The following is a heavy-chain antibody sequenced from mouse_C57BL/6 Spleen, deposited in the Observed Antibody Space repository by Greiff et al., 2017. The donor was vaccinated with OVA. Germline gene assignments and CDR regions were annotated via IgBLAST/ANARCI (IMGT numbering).Heavy chain of an antibody. CDR3: ARGIYYGNFLDY. CDR1: GFTFSDYG. J-gene: IGHJ2*01. D-gene: IGHD2-1*01. V-gene: IGHV5-17*01. Sequence: EVKVVESGGGLVKPGGSLKLSCAASGFTFSDYGMHWVRQAPEKGLEWVAYISSGRSTIYYADTVKGRFTISRDNAKNTLFLQMTSLRSEDTAMYYCARGIYYGNFLDYWGQGTTLTVSS. CDR2: ISSGRSTI.